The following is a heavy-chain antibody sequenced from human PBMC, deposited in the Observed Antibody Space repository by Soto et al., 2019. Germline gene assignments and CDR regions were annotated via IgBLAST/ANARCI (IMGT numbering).Heavy chain of an antibody. CDR2: LSSTGGST. CDR1: GFTFRKYV. J-gene: IGHJ6*02. V-gene: IGHV3-23*01. CDR3: ANDQGFLEWIPQGGLDV. Sequence: EVQLLESGGGLAQPGGSLRLSCEVSGFTFRKYVMTWVRQAPGKGLEWVSSLSSTGGSTYYADSVKGRFTVSRDNSKNTLFLQMNSLSAEDTAIYYCANDQGFLEWIPQGGLDVWGPGTTVAVSS. D-gene: IGHD3-3*01.